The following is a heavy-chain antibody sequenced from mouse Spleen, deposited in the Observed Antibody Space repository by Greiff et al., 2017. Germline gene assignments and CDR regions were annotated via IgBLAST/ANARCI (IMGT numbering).Heavy chain of an antibody. CDR3: ARRDGNYRYYAMDY. CDR2: IYPGSGST. D-gene: IGHD2-1*01. J-gene: IGHJ4*01. V-gene: IGHV1-55*01. Sequence: QVQLQQPGAELVMPGASVKLSCKASGYTFTSYWITWVKQRPGQGLEWIGDIYPGSGSTNYNEKFKSKATLTVDTSSSTAYMQLSSLTSEDSAVYYCARRDGNYRYYAMDYWGQGTSVTDSS. CDR1: GYTFTSYW.